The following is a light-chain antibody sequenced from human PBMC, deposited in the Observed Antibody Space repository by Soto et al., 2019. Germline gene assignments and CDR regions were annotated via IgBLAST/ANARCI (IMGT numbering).Light chain of an antibody. CDR2: DVS. CDR1: ISDVGTYDY. CDR3: CSYAGSYTVI. Sequence: QSALTQPRSVSGSPGQSVTISCTGTISDVGTYDYVSWYQQYPGKAPKLMIYDVSKRPSGIPDRFSGSKSGNTASLTISGLQAEDEADYHCCSYAGSYTVIFGGGTKLTVL. J-gene: IGLJ2*01. V-gene: IGLV2-11*01.